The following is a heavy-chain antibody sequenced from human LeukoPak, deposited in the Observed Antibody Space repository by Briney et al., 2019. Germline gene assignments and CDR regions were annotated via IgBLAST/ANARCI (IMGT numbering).Heavy chain of an antibody. J-gene: IGHJ5*02. CDR3: ARAPRSTINWFDP. V-gene: IGHV4-30-2*01. CDR1: GGSISSGGYS. CDR2: IYHSGST. Sequence: PSETLSLTCAVSGGSISSGGYSWSWIRQPPGKGLEWIGYIYHSGSTYYNPSLKSRVTISVDRSKNQFSLKLSSVTAADTAVYYCARAPRSTINWFDPWGQGTLVTASS. D-gene: IGHD4/OR15-4a*01.